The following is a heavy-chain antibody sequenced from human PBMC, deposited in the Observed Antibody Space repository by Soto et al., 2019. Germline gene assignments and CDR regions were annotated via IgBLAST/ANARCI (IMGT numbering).Heavy chain of an antibody. Sequence: SGGLGGRWIIKKTGKGLEWIEYISYSGSTNPNPALKSRGTISVDTSKNQFSLNLSSVTAADTALYYCARVPYDGSWSGTYGMDVSRQGTSVPVPS. J-gene: IGHJ6*01. CDR1: SGGLG. CDR2: ISYSGST. D-gene: IGHD3-3*01. V-gene: IGHV4-61*08. CDR3: ARVPYDGSWSGTYGMDV.